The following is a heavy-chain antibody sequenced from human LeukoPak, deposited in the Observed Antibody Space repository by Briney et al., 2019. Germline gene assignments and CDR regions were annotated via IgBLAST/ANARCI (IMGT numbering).Heavy chain of an antibody. CDR2: FDPEDGET. J-gene: IGHJ4*02. CDR3: ARGSRAYGGFDY. CDR1: GYTLTQLS. V-gene: IGHV1-24*01. Sequence: ASVKVSCKVSGYTLTQLSIHWVRQAPGKGLEWMGGFDPEDGETIYAQKFQGRVTMTEDTSTDTAYMELSSLRSEDTAVYYCARGSRAYGGFDYWGQGTLVTVSS. D-gene: IGHD4-23*01.